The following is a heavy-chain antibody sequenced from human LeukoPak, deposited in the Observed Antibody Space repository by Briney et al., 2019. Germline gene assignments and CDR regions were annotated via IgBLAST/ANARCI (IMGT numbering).Heavy chain of an antibody. D-gene: IGHD1-14*01. CDR1: GFTLSSYW. CDR3: ASCSISKRRNAMDV. J-gene: IGHJ6*02. CDR2: TNSDGSTT. V-gene: IGHV3-74*01. Sequence: PGGSLRLSCAASGFTLSSYWMHWVRQAPGKGLVWVSRTNSDGSTTSYADSVKGRFTISRDNAKNTLYLQMNSLRAEDTAVYYCASCSISKRRNAMDVWGQGTTVTVSS.